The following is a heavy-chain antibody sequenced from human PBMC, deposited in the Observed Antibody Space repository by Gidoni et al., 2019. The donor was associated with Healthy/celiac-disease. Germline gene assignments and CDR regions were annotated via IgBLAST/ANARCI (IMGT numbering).Heavy chain of an antibody. Sequence: EVQLVESGGGLVQPGWPLRLSCAAPGFTFSSCWMSWVRQAPGKGLEWVANIKQDGSEKYYVDSVKGRFTISRDNAKNSLYLQMNSLRAEDTAVYYCARQFYRGGFDYWGQGTLVTVSS. J-gene: IGHJ4*02. CDR2: IKQDGSEK. V-gene: IGHV3-7*05. CDR1: GFTFSSCW. D-gene: IGHD3-16*01. CDR3: ARQFYRGGFDY.